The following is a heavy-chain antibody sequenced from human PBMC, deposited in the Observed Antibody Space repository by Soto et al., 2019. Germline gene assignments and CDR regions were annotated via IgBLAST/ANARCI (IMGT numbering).Heavy chain of an antibody. J-gene: IGHJ4*02. CDR3: ARGSSSSRGPYDY. CDR2: INPNSGGT. Sequence: GASVKVSCKASGYTFTSYYMHWVRQAPGQGLEWMGWINPNSGGTNYAQKFQGWVTMTRDTSISTAYMELSRLRSDDTAVYYCARGSSSSRGPYDYWGQGTLVTVSS. CDR1: GYTFTSYY. V-gene: IGHV1-2*04. D-gene: IGHD6-6*01.